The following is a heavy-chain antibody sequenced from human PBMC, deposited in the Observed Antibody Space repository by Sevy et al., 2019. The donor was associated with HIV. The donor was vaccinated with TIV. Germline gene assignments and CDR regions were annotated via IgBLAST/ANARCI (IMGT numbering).Heavy chain of an antibody. CDR1: GFTFTNYG. D-gene: IGHD6-19*01. CDR3: AKEWTLLSDWYGEFDY. CDR2: ISNSGANT. V-gene: IGHV3-23*01. Sequence: GGSLRLSCAASGFTFTNYGMHRVRQAPGKGLEWVSGISNSGANTYYADSVRGRFTVSRDNSKNTVYLQLNSLRAEDTAIYYCAKEWTLLSDWYGEFDYWGQGTLVTVSS. J-gene: IGHJ4*02.